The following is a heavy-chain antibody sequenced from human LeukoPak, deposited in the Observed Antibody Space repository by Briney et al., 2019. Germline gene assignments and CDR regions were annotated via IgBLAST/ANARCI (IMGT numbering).Heavy chain of an antibody. J-gene: IGHJ4*02. CDR2: RKQDGSQK. D-gene: IGHD6-13*01. Sequence: GGSLRLSCAASGFTFCSFWMSWVRQAPGEGLGWVANRKQDGSQKHYVHSVKGRFTISRHNAKNSLYLQMNSLRAEDTAVYYCAKDGQQHQEALDYWGQGTLVTVSS. CDR3: AKDGQQHQEALDY. V-gene: IGHV3-7*01. CDR1: GFTFCSFW.